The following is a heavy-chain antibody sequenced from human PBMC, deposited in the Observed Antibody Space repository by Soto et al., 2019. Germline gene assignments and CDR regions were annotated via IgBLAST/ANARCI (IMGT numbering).Heavy chain of an antibody. D-gene: IGHD5-12*01. V-gene: IGHV3-23*01. CDR1: GFTFSSYA. J-gene: IGHJ6*02. CDR2: ISGSGGGT. CDR3: AKDSNSGYDYYYYGMDV. Sequence: GGSLRLSCAASGFTFSSYAMSWVRQAPGKGLEWVSAISGSGGGTYYADSVKGRFTISRDNSKNTLYLQMNSLRAEDTAVYYCAKDSNSGYDYYYYGMDVWGQGTTVTVSS.